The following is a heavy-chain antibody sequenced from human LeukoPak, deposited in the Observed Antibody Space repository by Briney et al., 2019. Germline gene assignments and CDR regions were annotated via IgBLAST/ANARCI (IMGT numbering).Heavy chain of an antibody. Sequence: PGGSLRLSCAASGFTFDDYSMHWVRQVPGKGLEWVSIISWDDNTEYYADSVKGRFTISRDNSKTSLYLQMNSLRTEDTALYYCGKGPRRCTGCDGFDILGQRTMVTVSS. V-gene: IGHV3-43*01. D-gene: IGHD1-14*01. CDR1: GFTFDDYS. CDR2: ISWDDNTE. J-gene: IGHJ3*02. CDR3: GKGPRRCTGCDGFDI.